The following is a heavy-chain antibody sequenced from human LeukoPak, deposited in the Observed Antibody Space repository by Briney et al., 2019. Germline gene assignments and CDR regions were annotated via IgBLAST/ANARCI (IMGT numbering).Heavy chain of an antibody. CDR3: ARGFYYDSSGYYY. CDR1: GGSISSGSYS. Sequence: SETLSLTCTVSGGSISSGSYSWSWVRQPAGKGLEWIGRIYTSGSTNYNPSLKSRVTISVDTSKNQFSLKLSSVTAADTAVYYCARGFYYDSSGYYYWGQGTLVTVSS. J-gene: IGHJ4*02. CDR2: IYTSGST. D-gene: IGHD3-22*01. V-gene: IGHV4-61*02.